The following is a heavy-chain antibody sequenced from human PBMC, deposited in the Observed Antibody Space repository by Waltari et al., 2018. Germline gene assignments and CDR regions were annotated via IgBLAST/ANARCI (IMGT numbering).Heavy chain of an antibody. D-gene: IGHD2-15*01. CDR2: IDYRGST. CDR1: GGSISSSSYY. CDR3: ARHIVVVVASNWFDP. Sequence: QLQLQESGPGLVKPSETLSLTCTVSGGSISSSSYYWGWIRQPPGMGLEGIGSIDYRGSTYYDPAHKRLVTISVDSSKNQYSLKLSLVTAADTAVYYCARHIVVVVASNWFDPWGQGTLVTVSS. V-gene: IGHV4-39*01. J-gene: IGHJ5*02.